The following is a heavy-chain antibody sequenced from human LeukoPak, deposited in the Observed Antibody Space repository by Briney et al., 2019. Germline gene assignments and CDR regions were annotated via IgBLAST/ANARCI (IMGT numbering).Heavy chain of an antibody. CDR2: INHSGST. CDR3: ASDRIEVDAFDI. V-gene: IGHV4-34*01. Sequence: SETLSLTCAVYGGSFSGYYWSWIRQPPGKGLEWIGEINHSGSTNYNPSPKSRVTISVDTSKNQFSLKLSSVTAADTAVYYCASDRIEVDAFDIWGQGTMVTVSS. D-gene: IGHD2-15*01. J-gene: IGHJ3*02. CDR1: GGSFSGYY.